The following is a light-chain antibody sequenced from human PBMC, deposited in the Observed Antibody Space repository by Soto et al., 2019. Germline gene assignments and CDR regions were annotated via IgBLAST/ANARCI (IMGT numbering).Light chain of an antibody. CDR2: DAS. CDR1: PSVSNS. J-gene: IGKJ4*01. CDR3: QQRSNWPALT. Sequence: ESVLTQSPATLSLSPGERATLSCRASPSVSNSLAWYQHKPGQAPRLLIYDASNRATGVPARFSGSGSGTDFTLTISSLEPEDFAVYYCQQRSNWPALTFGGGTKVDIK. V-gene: IGKV3-11*01.